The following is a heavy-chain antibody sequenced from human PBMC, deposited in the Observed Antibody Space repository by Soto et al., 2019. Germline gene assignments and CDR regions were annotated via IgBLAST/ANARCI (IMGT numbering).Heavy chain of an antibody. J-gene: IGHJ5*02. CDR1: GYTFTSYA. D-gene: IGHD3-22*01. V-gene: IGHV1-3*01. Sequence: QVQLVQSGAEVKKPGASVKVSCKASGYTFTSYAMHWVRQAPGQRLEWMGWINAGNGNTKYSQKFQGRVTITRDTSASTAYMELSSLRSEDTAVYYCARDLGRIFYYYDSSGYYNKGVWFDPWGQGTLVTVSS. CDR2: INAGNGNT. CDR3: ARDLGRIFYYYDSSGYYNKGVWFDP.